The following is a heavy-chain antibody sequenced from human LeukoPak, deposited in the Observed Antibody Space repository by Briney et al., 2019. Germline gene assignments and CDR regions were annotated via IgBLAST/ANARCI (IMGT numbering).Heavy chain of an antibody. D-gene: IGHD3-9*01. J-gene: IGHJ4*02. CDR3: ARDPGYAIYYFDY. CDR2: ISGRGDST. Sequence: GGSLRLSCATSGFTFSTYAMSWVRQAPGKGLEWVSTISGRGDSTYYADSVKGRFSISRDNSKNTLYLQMNSLRAEDTAVYYCARDPGYAIYYFDYWGQGTLVTVSS. CDR1: GFTFSTYA. V-gene: IGHV3-23*01.